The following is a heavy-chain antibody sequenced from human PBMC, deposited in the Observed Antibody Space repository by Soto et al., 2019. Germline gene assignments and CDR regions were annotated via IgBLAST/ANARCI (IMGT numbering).Heavy chain of an antibody. CDR1: GFSLTTSGVG. V-gene: IGHV2-5*02. CDR3: VI. CDR2: IYWDDDR. Sequence: SGPTLVNPTQTLTLTCTFSGFSLTTSGVGVAWIRQPPGKALEWLALIYWDDDRRYRASLESRFSITRDTSKNQVVLTMTDMDPVDTATYYWVIWGQGTMVTVSS. J-gene: IGHJ3*02.